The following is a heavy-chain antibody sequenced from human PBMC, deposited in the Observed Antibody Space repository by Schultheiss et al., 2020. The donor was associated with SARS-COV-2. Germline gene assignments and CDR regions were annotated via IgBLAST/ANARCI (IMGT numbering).Heavy chain of an antibody. Sequence: GGSLRLSCEAYGFTVSSNYMSWVRQAPGKGLEWVSVIYSGGSTYYADSVKGRFTISRDNSKNTLYLQMNSLRAEDTAVYYCARLMDDFWSGPKGWFDPWGQGTLVTVSS. CDR2: IYSGGST. CDR3: ARLMDDFWSGPKGWFDP. V-gene: IGHV3-66*02. CDR1: GFTVSSNY. J-gene: IGHJ5*02. D-gene: IGHD3-3*01.